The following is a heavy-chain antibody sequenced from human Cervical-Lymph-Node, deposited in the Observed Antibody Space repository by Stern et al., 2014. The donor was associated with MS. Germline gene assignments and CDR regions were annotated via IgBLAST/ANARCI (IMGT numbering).Heavy chain of an antibody. Sequence: QLQLQESGPGLVKPSETLSLTCTVSGGSITNRDYWGWIRQPPGKGLEWIGSVYYSGNTYYRPSLKSRAAISIDTSRNQFFLRLNSVTATDTAVYFCARGVTAVTNYVPNWCFDLWGRGTLVTVSS. CDR1: GGSITNRDY. CDR3: ARGVTAVTNYVPNWCFDL. D-gene: IGHD4-11*01. V-gene: IGHV4-39*01. CDR2: VYYSGNT. J-gene: IGHJ2*01.